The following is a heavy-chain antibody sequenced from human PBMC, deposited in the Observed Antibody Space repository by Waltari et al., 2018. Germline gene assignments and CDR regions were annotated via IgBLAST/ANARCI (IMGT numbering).Heavy chain of an antibody. CDR2: LKQAGSEQ. D-gene: IGHD5-12*01. Sequence: ERQRVEAGGGLVKAGGSVGLSGAASGVGFSSYRVNGVSEGPGKGWEWVANLKQAGSEQYYLDSVKGPFTISTDNAKNELYLQMTSLRAEDTAVYYCATPTHSGFDFWGQGTLVTVSS. CDR3: ATPTHSGFDF. CDR1: GVGFSSYR. V-gene: IGHV3-7*01. J-gene: IGHJ4*02.